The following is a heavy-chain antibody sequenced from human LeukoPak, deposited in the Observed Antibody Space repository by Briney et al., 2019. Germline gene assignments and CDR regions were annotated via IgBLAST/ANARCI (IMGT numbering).Heavy chain of an antibody. CDR3: AKWDLGDYDY. Sequence: GGSLRLSCAASGFTFSSYGMHWVRQAPGKGLEWVAVISYDGSNKYYADSVKGRFTISRDNSKNTLYLHMNSLRAEDTAVYYCAKWDLGDYDYWGQGTLVTVSS. CDR1: GFTFSSYG. J-gene: IGHJ4*02. V-gene: IGHV3-30*18. CDR2: ISYDGSNK. D-gene: IGHD1-26*01.